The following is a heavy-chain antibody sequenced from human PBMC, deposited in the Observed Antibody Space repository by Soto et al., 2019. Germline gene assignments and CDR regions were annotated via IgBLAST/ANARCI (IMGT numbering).Heavy chain of an antibody. CDR1: GFTFSSFA. Sequence: GGSLRLSCAASGFTFSSFAMNWVRQAPGKGLEWVSAVTGSGSRTYYADSVKGRFTISRDNSKNTLYLQMNSLRAEDTAVYYCAKPESSASWGNGPDYWGQGTVVTVSS. D-gene: IGHD3-16*01. CDR2: VTGSGSRT. CDR3: AKPESSASWGNGPDY. V-gene: IGHV3-23*01. J-gene: IGHJ4*02.